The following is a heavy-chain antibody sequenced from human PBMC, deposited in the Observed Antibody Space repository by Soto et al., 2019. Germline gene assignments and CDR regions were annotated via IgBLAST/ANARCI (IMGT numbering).Heavy chain of an antibody. J-gene: IGHJ4*02. V-gene: IGHV1-69*06. CDR1: GGTFSSYA. D-gene: IGHD3-22*01. CDR3: ARVGRYYDSSGYYYFDY. Sequence: QVQLVQSGAEVKKPGSSVKVSCKASGGTFSSYAISWVRQAPGQGPEWMGGIIPIFGTANYAQKFQGRVTITADKSTSTAYMELSSLRSEDTAVYYCARVGRYYDSSGYYYFDYWGQGTLVTVSS. CDR2: IIPIFGTA.